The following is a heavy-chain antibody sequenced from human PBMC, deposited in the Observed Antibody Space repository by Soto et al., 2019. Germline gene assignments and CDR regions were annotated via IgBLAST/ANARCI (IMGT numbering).Heavy chain of an antibody. J-gene: IGHJ4*02. CDR2: ISASAGNT. CDR1: GFTFSKYA. D-gene: IGHD3-22*01. V-gene: IGHV3-23*01. CDR3: AKDFDDYDDSSHTLDS. Sequence: GGSLRLSCAASGFTFSKYAMNWVRQAPGRGLEWVSSISASAGNTYYADSVKGRFTISRDNSKNMLYMQMNSLRAEDTAVYFCAKDFDDYDDSSHTLDSWGQGTLVTVSS.